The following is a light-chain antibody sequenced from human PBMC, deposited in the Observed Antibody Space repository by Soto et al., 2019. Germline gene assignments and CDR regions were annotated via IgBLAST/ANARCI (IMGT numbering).Light chain of an antibody. CDR3: QQYNSYPWT. V-gene: IGKV1-5*01. CDR2: DAS. J-gene: IGKJ1*01. Sequence: DIPITQSPSTLSASVGERVTITCRASQSISSWLAWYQQKTGKAPKLLIYDASSLESGVPSRFSGSGSGTEFTLTISSLQPDDFATYYCQQYNSYPWTFGQGTKVDIK. CDR1: QSISSW.